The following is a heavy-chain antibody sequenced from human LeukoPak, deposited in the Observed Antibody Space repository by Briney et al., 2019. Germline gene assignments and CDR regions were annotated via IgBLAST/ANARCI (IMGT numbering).Heavy chain of an antibody. CDR2: INAGNGNT. J-gene: IGHJ4*02. V-gene: IGHV1-3*01. Sequence: ASVKVSCTASGYTFTSYAMHWVRQAPGQRLEWMGWINAGNGNTKYSQKFQGRVTITRDTSASTAYMELRSLRSDDTAVYYCAREATGVAARQVDYWGQGTLVTVSS. D-gene: IGHD6-6*01. CDR1: GYTFTSYA. CDR3: AREATGVAARQVDY.